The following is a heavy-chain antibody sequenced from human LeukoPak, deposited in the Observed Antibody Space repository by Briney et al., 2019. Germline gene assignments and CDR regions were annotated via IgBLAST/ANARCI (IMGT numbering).Heavy chain of an antibody. J-gene: IGHJ6*03. D-gene: IGHD3-10*01. V-gene: IGHV4-4*07. CDR3: ARGGYGSGRGDYYYYYYMDV. Sequence: NASETLSLTCTVSGGSISSYYWSWIRQPAGKGLEWIGRIYTSGSTNYNPSLKSRVTMSVDTSKNQFSLKLSSVTAADTAVYYCARGGYGSGRGDYYYYYYMDVWGKGTTVTVSS. CDR1: GGSISSYY. CDR2: IYTSGST.